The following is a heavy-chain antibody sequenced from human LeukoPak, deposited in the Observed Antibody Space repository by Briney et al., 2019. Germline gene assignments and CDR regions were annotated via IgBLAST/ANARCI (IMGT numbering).Heavy chain of an antibody. CDR3: AVQWPVSRGYSLGMDV. D-gene: IGHD1-1*01. J-gene: IGHJ6*02. Sequence: SETLSLTCTVSGGSISSSSHYWGWIRQPPGKGLEWIGSVYYSGSTYYNPSLKSRVTISVDTSTNQFSLKLNSVTAAHTAVYYCAVQWPVSRGYSLGMDVWGQGTTVTVSS. V-gene: IGHV4-39*01. CDR2: VYYSGST. CDR1: GGSISSSSHY.